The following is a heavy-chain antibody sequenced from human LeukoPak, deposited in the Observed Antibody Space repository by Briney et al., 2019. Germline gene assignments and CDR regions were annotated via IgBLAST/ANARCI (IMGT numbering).Heavy chain of an antibody. CDR3: ARGGGLDG. V-gene: IGHV3-7*03. Sequence: SGGSLRLSCAASGFTFSSYWMSWVRQAPGKGLEWVASINHNGNVNYYVDSVRGRFTISRDNAKNSLYLQMSNLTAEDTAVYFCARGGGLDGWGQGATVTVSS. J-gene: IGHJ6*02. D-gene: IGHD3-16*01. CDR2: INHNGNVN. CDR1: GFTFSSYW.